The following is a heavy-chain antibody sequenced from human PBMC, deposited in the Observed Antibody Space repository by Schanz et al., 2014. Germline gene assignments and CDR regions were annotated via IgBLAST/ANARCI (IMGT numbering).Heavy chain of an antibody. CDR1: GASISSGGYY. Sequence: QVQLQESGPGLVKPSQTLSLTCTVSGASISSGGYYWDWIRLLPGKGLEWIGYISYSGSTSFNPSRKSRLTMSVDTSKNQFSLRLSSVTAADTDIYYGSSGECSRTSCHEVASPDDWGRGTLVTVSS. CDR2: ISYSGST. V-gene: IGHV4-31*08. D-gene: IGHD2-2*01. J-gene: IGHJ4*02. CDR3: SSGECSRTSCHEVASPDD.